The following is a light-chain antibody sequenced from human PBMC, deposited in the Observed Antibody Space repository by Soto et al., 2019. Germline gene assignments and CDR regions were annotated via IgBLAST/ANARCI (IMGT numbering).Light chain of an antibody. CDR2: DVS. CDR1: SSDIGYYNY. CDR3: CSYSTTSTYV. V-gene: IGLV2-14*01. J-gene: IGLJ1*01. Sequence: QSVLTQPASVSGSPGQSITISCTGTSSDIGYYNYVSWYQQHPGKAPKLMIYDVSNRPSGVSNRFSGSKSGNTASLTISGLQADDEAGYYCCSYSTTSTYVFGTGTKVTVL.